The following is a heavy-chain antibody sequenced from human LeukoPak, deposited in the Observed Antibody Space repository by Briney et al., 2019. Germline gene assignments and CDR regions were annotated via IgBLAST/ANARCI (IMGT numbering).Heavy chain of an antibody. J-gene: IGHJ5*02. D-gene: IGHD1-20*01. V-gene: IGHV1-69*05. CDR3: AGDPYTLENNWSLGGWFDP. CDR2: IIPIFGTA. CDR1: GGTFSSYA. Sequence: SVKVSCKASGGTFSSYAISWVRQAPGQGLEWMGGIIPIFGTANYAQKFQGRVTITTDESTSTAYMELSSLRSEDTAVYYCAGDPYTLENNWSLGGWFDPWGQGTLVTVSS.